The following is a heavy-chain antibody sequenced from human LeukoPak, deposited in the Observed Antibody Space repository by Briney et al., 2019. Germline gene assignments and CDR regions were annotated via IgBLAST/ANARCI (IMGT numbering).Heavy chain of an antibody. J-gene: IGHJ5*02. Sequence: GESLKISCQGSGYSFTSYWIGWVRQMPGKGLEWMGIIYPGDSDTRYSPSFQGQVTISADKSISTAYLQWSSLKASDTAMYYCARLNYYDSSGYYPFDPWGQGTLVTVSS. CDR1: GYSFTSYW. CDR3: ARLNYYDSSGYYPFDP. V-gene: IGHV5-51*01. D-gene: IGHD3-22*01. CDR2: IYPGDSDT.